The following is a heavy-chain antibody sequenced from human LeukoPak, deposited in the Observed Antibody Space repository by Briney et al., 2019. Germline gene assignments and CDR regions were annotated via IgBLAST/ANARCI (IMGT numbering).Heavy chain of an antibody. CDR1: GYTFTSYY. J-gene: IGHJ4*02. Sequence: GASVKVSCKASGYTFTSYYMHWVRQAPGQGLEWMGIINPSGGSTSYAQKFQGRVTMTRDTSTSTVYMELSSLRSEDTAVYYCARAYYYVWGSYRYTAGFDYWGQGTLVTVSS. D-gene: IGHD3-16*02. V-gene: IGHV1-46*01. CDR3: ARAYYYVWGSYRYTAGFDY. CDR2: INPSGGST.